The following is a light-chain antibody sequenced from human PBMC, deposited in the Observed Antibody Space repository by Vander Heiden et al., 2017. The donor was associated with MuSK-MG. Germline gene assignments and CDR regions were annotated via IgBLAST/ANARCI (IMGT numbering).Light chain of an antibody. CDR1: QSISSY. CDR3: QQNDSTPLIT. V-gene: IGKV1-39*01. J-gene: IGKJ5*01. Sequence: DIQMTQSPSSLSASVGDRVTITCRASQSISSYLNWYQQKPGKAPKLLIYAASSLQSGVPSRFSGSGSGTDFTLTISSLQPEDFATYYCQQNDSTPLITFGQGTRLEIK. CDR2: AAS.